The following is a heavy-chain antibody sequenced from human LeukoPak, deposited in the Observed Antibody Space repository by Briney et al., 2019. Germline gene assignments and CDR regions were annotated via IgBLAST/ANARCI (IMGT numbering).Heavy chain of an antibody. V-gene: IGHV3-53*01. CDR1: GFTVSSKY. D-gene: IGHD3-10*01. CDR2: LYSAGSR. Sequence: PGGSLRLSCAASGFTVSSKYMSWVRQAPGKGLERVSILYSAGSRHYADSVRGRFTISRDDSKNTVSLQMNSLTVEDTAVYYCASEGMGARKYYSDPFHYWGQGTLVTVSS. J-gene: IGHJ4*02. CDR3: ASEGMGARKYYSDPFHY.